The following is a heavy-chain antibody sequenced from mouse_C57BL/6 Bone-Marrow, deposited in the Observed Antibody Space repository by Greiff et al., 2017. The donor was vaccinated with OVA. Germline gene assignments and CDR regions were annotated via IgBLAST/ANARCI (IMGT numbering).Heavy chain of an antibody. CDR2: IDPAHGNT. V-gene: IGHV14-3*01. D-gene: IGHD1-1*01. CDR1: GFNIKNTY. CDR3: ATYGGGAD. J-gene: IGHJ3*01. Sequence: EVQLQESVAELVRPRASVKLSCTASGFNIKNTYMHWVKPRPEQGLEWIGRIDPAHGNTKYAPKFPGTATITAATSSNTAYLQLSSLTSEDTAIDYCATYGGGADWGQGTLVTVDA.